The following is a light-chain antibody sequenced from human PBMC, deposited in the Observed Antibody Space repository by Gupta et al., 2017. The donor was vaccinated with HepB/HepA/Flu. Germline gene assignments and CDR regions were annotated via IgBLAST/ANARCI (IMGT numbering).Light chain of an antibody. V-gene: IGLV1-40*01. J-gene: IGLJ3*02. CDR3: QSFDTSLRAWV. CDR2: GNI. CDR1: SSNLGANYD. Sequence: QAVLPQPPSVSGAPGQKVTISCTGTSSNLGANYDVQWYQQVPGKAPKLLIHGNIHRPSGVPDRFSGSKSGTSASLALSGLQTEDEADYYCQSFDTSLRAWVFGGGTKLTVL.